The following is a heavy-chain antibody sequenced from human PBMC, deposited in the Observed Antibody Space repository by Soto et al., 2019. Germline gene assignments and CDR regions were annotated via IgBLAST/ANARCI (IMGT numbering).Heavy chain of an antibody. D-gene: IGHD3-10*01. CDR3: ARGRYYGSGPVSY. V-gene: IGHV4-30-4*01. Sequence: PSETLSLTCTVSGGSISSGDYYWSWIRQPPGKGLEWIGYIYYSGSTYYNPSLKSRVTISVDTSKNQFSLKLSPVTAADTAVYYYARGRYYGSGPVSYWGQGTLVTVSS. CDR2: IYYSGST. CDR1: GGSISSGDYY. J-gene: IGHJ4*02.